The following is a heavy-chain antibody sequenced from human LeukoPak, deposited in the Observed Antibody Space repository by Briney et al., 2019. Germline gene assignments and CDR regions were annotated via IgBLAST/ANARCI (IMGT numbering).Heavy chain of an antibody. V-gene: IGHV4-4*07. D-gene: IGHD6-19*01. J-gene: IGHJ4*02. CDR1: GGSISSYY. Sequence: PSETLSLTCTVSGGSISSYYWSWIRQPAGKGLEWIGRIYTSGSTNYNPSLKSRVTMSVDTSKNQFSLRLTSVSAADTGVYYCATPTRGGIAVTGTFGHWGQGTQVTVSS. CDR2: IYTSGST. CDR3: ATPTRGGIAVTGTFGH.